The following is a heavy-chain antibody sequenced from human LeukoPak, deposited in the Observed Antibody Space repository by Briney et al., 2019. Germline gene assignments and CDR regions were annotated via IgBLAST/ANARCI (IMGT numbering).Heavy chain of an antibody. CDR2: IRYDGSNK. CDR3: AKDRYYYGSGSYYSDY. V-gene: IGHV3-30*02. Sequence: GGSLRLSCAASGFTFSSYGMHWVRQAPGKGLEWVAFIRYDGSNKYYADSVKGRFTISRDNSKNTLYLQMNSLRAEDTAVYYCAKDRYYYGSGSYYSDYWGQGTLVTVS. CDR1: GFTFSSYG. D-gene: IGHD3-10*01. J-gene: IGHJ4*02.